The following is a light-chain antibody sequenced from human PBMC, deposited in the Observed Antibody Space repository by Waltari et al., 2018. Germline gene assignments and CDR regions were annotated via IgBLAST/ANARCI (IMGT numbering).Light chain of an antibody. Sequence: DIVLTQSPGTLSFSLAERATVSCRASQSVSRALAWYQQKPGQAPRLLIYGASTRATGIPDRFRGSGSGTDFSLTISRLEPDDFAVYYCQHYLRLPLTFGQGTTVEI. J-gene: IGKJ1*01. CDR2: GAS. V-gene: IGKV3-20*01. CDR1: QSVSRA. CDR3: QHYLRLPLT.